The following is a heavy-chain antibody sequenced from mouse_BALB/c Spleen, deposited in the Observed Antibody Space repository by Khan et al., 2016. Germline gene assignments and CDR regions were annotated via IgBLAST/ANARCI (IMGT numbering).Heavy chain of an antibody. J-gene: IGHJ4*01. Sequence: QVQLKQSGPGLVQPSQSLSITCTVSGFSLTSYGVHWVRQSPGKGLEWLGVIWRGGTTDYNAAFLSRLNITRDNSKRQVFFKMNSLQADDTAIYYCAKEEGNYVMDYWGHGTSVTVSS. V-gene: IGHV2-5*01. D-gene: IGHD2-1*01. CDR2: IWRGGTT. CDR3: AKEEGNYVMDY. CDR1: GFSLTSYG.